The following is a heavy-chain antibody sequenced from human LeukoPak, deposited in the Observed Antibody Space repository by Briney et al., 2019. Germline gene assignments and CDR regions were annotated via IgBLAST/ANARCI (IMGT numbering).Heavy chain of an antibody. CDR1: GGSFSGYC. CDR2: INHSGST. V-gene: IGHV4-34*01. CDR3: ARVWVVYDY. D-gene: IGHD2-15*01. Sequence: SETLSLTCAVYGGSFSGYCWSWIRQPPGKGLEWIGEINHSGSTNYNPSLKSRVTISVDTSKNQFSLKLSSVTAADTAVYYCARVWVVYDYWGQGTLVTVSS. J-gene: IGHJ4*02.